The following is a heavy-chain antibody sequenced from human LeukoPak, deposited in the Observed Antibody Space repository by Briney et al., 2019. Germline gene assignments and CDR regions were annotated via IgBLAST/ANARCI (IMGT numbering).Heavy chain of an antibody. Sequence: VKVSCKVSGYTLTELSMHWVRQAPGKGLEWMGGFDPEDGETIYAQKFQGRVTMTEDTSTDTAYMELSSLRSEDTAVYYCATDRLSGWIQLWTYWGQGTLVTVSS. CDR2: FDPEDGET. CDR1: GYTLTELS. D-gene: IGHD5-18*01. CDR3: ATDRLSGWIQLWTY. V-gene: IGHV1-24*01. J-gene: IGHJ4*02.